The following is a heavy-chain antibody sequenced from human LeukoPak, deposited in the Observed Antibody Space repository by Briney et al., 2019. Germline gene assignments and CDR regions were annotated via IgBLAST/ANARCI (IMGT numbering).Heavy chain of an antibody. D-gene: IGHD3-9*01. CDR1: GHMFDDYG. CDR2: VSSGRESI. Sequence: PGRSLRLSCVGSSGHMFDDYGGYWVRQAPGKGLEWVAGVSSGRESIGYAASVRGRFTVSRDKAQHSVYLQMNSLRVEDTALYYCAKGKPDWSIGYWGQGTLVTVSA. J-gene: IGHJ4*02. CDR3: AKGKPDWSIGY. V-gene: IGHV3-9*01.